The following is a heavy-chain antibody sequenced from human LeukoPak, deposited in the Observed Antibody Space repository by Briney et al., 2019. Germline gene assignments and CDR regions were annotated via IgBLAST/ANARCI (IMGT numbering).Heavy chain of an antibody. CDR2: IYTAGST. D-gene: IGHD1-26*01. V-gene: IGHV3-53*01. CDR3: ARELREHGVFDI. Sequence: SGGSLRLSCAASGFTVSSNYMSWVRQAPGKGREWVAEIYTAGSTYYADSVQGRFSISRDTSKNTVYLQMNSLRAEDTAVYYCARELREHGVFDIWGQGTMVTVS. J-gene: IGHJ3*02. CDR1: GFTVSSNY.